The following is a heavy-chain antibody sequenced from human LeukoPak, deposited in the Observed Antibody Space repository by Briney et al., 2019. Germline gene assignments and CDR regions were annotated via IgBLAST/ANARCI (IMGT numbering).Heavy chain of an antibody. CDR1: GFTFSSYA. V-gene: IGHV3-30-3*01. CDR3: ARDSNDYGDY. CDR2: ISYDGSNK. Sequence: GGSLRLSCAASGFTFSSYAMHWVRQAPGKGLEWVAAISYDGSNKYYADSVKGRFTISRDNSKNTLYLQMNSLRAEDTAVYYCARDSNDYGDYWGQGTLVTVSS. J-gene: IGHJ4*02.